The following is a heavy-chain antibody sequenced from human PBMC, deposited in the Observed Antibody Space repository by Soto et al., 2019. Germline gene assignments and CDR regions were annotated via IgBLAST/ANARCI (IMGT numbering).Heavy chain of an antibody. J-gene: IGHJ6*02. Sequence: SVKVSCKASGGTFSSYAISWVRQAPGQGLEWMGGIIPIFGTANYAQKFQGRVTITADKSTSTDYMELSSRRSEDTAVYYCARGRPHVTIFGGVINRRYYYYGMDVWGQGTTVTVSS. V-gene: IGHV1-69*06. D-gene: IGHD3-3*01. CDR2: IIPIFGTA. CDR1: GGTFSSYA. CDR3: ARGRPHVTIFGGVINRRYYYYGMDV.